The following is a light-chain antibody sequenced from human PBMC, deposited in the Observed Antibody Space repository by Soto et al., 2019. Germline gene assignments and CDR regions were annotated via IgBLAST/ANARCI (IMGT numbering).Light chain of an antibody. J-gene: IGKJ1*01. CDR3: QQYNSYSPG. Sequence: DIQMTQSPSTLTASVGDRVTITCRASQSISSWLAWYQQKPGKAPKLLIHDASSLGSGVPSRFSGSGSGTELTLTISSLQPDDFATYDSQQYNSYSPGFGQGDKVEIK. V-gene: IGKV1-5*01. CDR2: DAS. CDR1: QSISSW.